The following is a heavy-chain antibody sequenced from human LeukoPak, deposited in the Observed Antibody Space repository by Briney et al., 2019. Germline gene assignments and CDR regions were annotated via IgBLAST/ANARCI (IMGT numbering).Heavy chain of an antibody. D-gene: IGHD3-22*01. V-gene: IGHV4-59*01. J-gene: IGHJ4*02. CDR3: ARSYYYDSSGYPDY. CDR1: GGSISSYY. CDR2: IYYSGST. Sequence: PSETLSLTCTVSGGSISSYYWSWIRQPPGKGLDWIGYIYYSGSTNYNPSLKSRVTISVDTSKNQFSLKLSSVTAADTAVYYCARSYYYDSSGYPDYWGQGTLVTVSS.